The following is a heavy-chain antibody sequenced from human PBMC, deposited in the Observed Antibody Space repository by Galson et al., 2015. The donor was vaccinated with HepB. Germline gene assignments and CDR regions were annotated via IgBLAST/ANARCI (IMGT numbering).Heavy chain of an antibody. CDR2: ISYDESQK. Sequence: SLRLSCAASGFMFDTYAMHWVRQAPVKGLDWVAIISYDESQKYYADSVKGRFTISRDNSKNTLFLQMKNLRPDDTAVYYCAREERRGANYYLDSWGQGTLVTVSS. J-gene: IGHJ5*02. D-gene: IGHD4/OR15-4a*01. CDR3: AREERRGANYYLDS. CDR1: GFMFDTYA. V-gene: IGHV3-30*14.